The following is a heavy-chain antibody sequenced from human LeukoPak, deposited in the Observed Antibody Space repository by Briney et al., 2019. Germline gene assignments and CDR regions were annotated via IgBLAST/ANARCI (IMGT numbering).Heavy chain of an antibody. J-gene: IGHJ4*02. V-gene: IGHV4-39*07. CDR3: ASTGSYSPHFDY. Sequence: SETLSLTCTVSGGSISSSSYYWGWIRQPPGKGLEWIGSIYYSGSTYYNPSLKSRVTISVDTSKNQFSLKLSSVTAADTAVYYCASTGSYSPHFDYWGQGTLVTVSS. CDR1: GGSISSSSYY. CDR2: IYYSGST. D-gene: IGHD1-26*01.